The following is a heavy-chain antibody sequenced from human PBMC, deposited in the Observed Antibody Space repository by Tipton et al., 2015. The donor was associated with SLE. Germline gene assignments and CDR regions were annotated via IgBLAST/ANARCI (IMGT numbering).Heavy chain of an antibody. CDR2: IYTSGRT. CDR3: ARGGSKHYDFWGRQMGPHAFDI. Sequence: TLSLTCTVSGGSISSGSYYWSWIRQPAGKGPEWIGRIYTSGRTNYNPSLKSRVTISVDTSKNQFSLKLSSVTAADTAVYYCARGGSKHYDFWGRQMGPHAFDIWGQETKVTVSS. D-gene: IGHD3-3*01. CDR1: GGSISSGSYY. J-gene: IGHJ3*02. V-gene: IGHV4-61*02.